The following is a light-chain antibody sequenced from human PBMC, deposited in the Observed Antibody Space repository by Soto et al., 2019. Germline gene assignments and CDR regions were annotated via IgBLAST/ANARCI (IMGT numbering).Light chain of an antibody. Sequence: QSVLTQPASVSGSPGQSITLSCTGTSSDVGTCKFVSWYHHHPGKAPKLIIYQVSNRPSGVSNRFSGSKLGNTASLTISGLQPEDEADYHCSSCTTSGSYVFGPGTKVTVL. CDR1: SSDVGTCKF. V-gene: IGLV2-14*01. CDR2: QVS. CDR3: SSCTTSGSYV. J-gene: IGLJ1*01.